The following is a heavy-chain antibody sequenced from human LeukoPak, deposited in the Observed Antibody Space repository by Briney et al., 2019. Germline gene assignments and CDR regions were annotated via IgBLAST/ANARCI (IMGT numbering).Heavy chain of an antibody. CDR1: GGTFSSYA. V-gene: IGHV1-69*05. CDR3: ARILTGDLDY. Sequence: SVKVSCKASGGTFSSYAISWVRQSPGPFLEWMGRIIPIFGTANYAQKFQGRVTITTDESTSTAYMELSSLRSEDTAVYHCARILTGDLDYWGQGTLVTVSS. CDR2: IIPIFGTA. D-gene: IGHD7-27*01. J-gene: IGHJ4*02.